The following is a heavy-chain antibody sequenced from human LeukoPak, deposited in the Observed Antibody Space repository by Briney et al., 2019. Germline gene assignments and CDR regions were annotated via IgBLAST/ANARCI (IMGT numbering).Heavy chain of an antibody. D-gene: IGHD2-15*01. CDR1: GFTFSSYG. Sequence: GGSLRLSCAASGFTFSSYGMHWVRQAPGKGLEWVAVISYDGSNKYYADSVKGRFTISRDNSKNTLYLQMNSLRAEDTAVYYCARVLRPVGLTPYYFDYWGQGTLVTVSS. CDR2: ISYDGSNK. CDR3: ARVLRPVGLTPYYFDY. J-gene: IGHJ4*02. V-gene: IGHV3-30*03.